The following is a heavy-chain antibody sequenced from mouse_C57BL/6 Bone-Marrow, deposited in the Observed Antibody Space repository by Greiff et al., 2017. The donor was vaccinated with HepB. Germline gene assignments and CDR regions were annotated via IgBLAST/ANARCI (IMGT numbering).Heavy chain of an antibody. CDR3: ARRVVDDHYFDY. D-gene: IGHD1-1*01. Sequence: VQLQQPGAELVRPGTSVKLSCKASGYTFTSYWMHWVKQRPGQGLEWIGVIDPSDSYTNYNQKFKGKATLTVDKPSSTAYMQLSSLTSEDSAVYYCARRVVDDHYFDYWGQGTTLTVSS. J-gene: IGHJ2*01. CDR2: IDPSDSYT. CDR1: GYTFTSYW. V-gene: IGHV1-59*01.